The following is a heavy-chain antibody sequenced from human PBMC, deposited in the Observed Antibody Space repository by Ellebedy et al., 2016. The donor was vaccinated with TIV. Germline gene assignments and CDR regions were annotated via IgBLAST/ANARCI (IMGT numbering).Heavy chain of an antibody. CDR3: ARDLPFPALFSIPGSDGIHYSGLDV. Sequence: ASVKVSCKASGYTFTGYYMHWVRQAPGQGLEWMGWISGYNGNTDYAQKVQGRVTMTRDTATSTVYMELTTLTSDDAAVYYCARDLPFPALFSIPGSDGIHYSGLDVWGQGTTVTVSS. J-gene: IGHJ6*02. V-gene: IGHV1-18*04. CDR2: ISGYNGNT. CDR1: GYTFTGYY. D-gene: IGHD2-21*01.